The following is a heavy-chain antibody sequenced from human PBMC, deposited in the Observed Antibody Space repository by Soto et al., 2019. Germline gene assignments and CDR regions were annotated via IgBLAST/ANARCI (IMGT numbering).Heavy chain of an antibody. Sequence: EVHLVESGGGLVEPGGSLRLSCAASGFTCSNAWMRWVRQAPGKGLDLVGRIKRKTDGGTTDYAAPVKGRFTISRDDSKNTLYLEMNSLKTEDTAVYYCATDRRDYGDVHFDYWGQGTLVTVSS. D-gene: IGHD4-17*01. V-gene: IGHV3-15*01. CDR1: GFTCSNAW. J-gene: IGHJ4*02. CDR3: ATDRRDYGDVHFDY. CDR2: IKRKTDGGTT.